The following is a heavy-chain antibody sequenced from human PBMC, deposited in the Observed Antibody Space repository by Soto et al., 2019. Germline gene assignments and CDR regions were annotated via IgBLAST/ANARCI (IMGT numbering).Heavy chain of an antibody. CDR1: GFSFRNYA. CDR2: ISSGGGTT. D-gene: IGHD3-3*01. J-gene: IGHJ6*02. CDR3: AKLKGGLGRFYGMDA. V-gene: IGHV3-23*04. Sequence: DEHLVESGGGSLQPGGSLRPSCAASGFSFRNYAMTWVRQSPGKGLEWVSLISSGGGTTNYADSVKGRFSISRDNSQNMLYLQMNGLRGEDTALYYCAKLKGGLGRFYGMDAWGQGTMVIVSS.